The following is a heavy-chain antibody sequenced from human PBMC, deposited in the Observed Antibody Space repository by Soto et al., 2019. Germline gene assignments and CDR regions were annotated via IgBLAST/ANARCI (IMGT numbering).Heavy chain of an antibody. D-gene: IGHD4-4*01. CDR3: AKDSNKYSSSLRGRYFDY. CDR1: GFPFSSYV. V-gene: IGHV3-23*01. CDR2: ISGGGSNT. Sequence: EVQLLESGGGLVQRGGSLSLSCAASGFPFSSYVMSWVRQAPGKGLEWGSGISGGGSNTFYADSVKGRFTISRDNSKNTLLLQMNSLGAEDTAVYYCAKDSNKYSSSLRGRYFDYWGQGIGVTVSS. J-gene: IGHJ4*02.